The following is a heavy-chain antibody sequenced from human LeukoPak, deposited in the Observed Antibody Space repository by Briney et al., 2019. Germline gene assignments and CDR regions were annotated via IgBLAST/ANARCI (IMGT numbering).Heavy chain of an antibody. Sequence: ASVKVSCKASGYTFTSYDINWVRQATGQGLEWMGWMNPNSGNTGYAQKFQGRVTMTRNTSISTAYMELSSLRSEDTAVYYCARAGYSNGYYYYYYMDVWGKGTTVTISS. CDR2: MNPNSGNT. CDR1: GYTFTSYD. CDR3: ARAGYSNGYYYYYYMDV. V-gene: IGHV1-8*01. D-gene: IGHD5-18*01. J-gene: IGHJ6*03.